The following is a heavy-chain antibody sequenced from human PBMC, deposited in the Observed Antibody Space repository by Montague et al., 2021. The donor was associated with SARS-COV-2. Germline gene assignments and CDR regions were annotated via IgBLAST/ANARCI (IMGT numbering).Heavy chain of an antibody. CDR2: IYHSGST. CDR1: GYSISSGYY. CDR3: ARDCYDYGSWSYQRWFDP. D-gene: IGHD3-10*01. V-gene: IGHV4-38-2*02. J-gene: IGHJ5*02. Sequence: SETLSLTCTVSGYSISSGYYWGWIRQPPGKGLEWIGSIYHSGSTYYNPSLKSRVTISVDTSKNQFSLKLSSVTAAGTAVYYGARDCYDYGSWSYQRWFDPWGQGTLVTVSS.